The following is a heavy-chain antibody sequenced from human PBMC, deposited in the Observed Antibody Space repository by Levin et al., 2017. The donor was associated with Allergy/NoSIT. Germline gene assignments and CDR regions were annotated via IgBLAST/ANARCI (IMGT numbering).Heavy chain of an antibody. J-gene: IGHJ5*02. CDR2: ISSSGSTI. D-gene: IGHD6-6*01. V-gene: IGHV3-48*03. CDR1: GFTFSSYE. CDR3: AGERSGIAARPGWFDP. Sequence: GGSLRLSCAASGFTFSSYEMNWVRQAPGKGLEWVSYISSSGSTIYYADSVKGRFTISRDNAKNSLYLQMNSLRAEDTAVYYCAGERSGIAARPGWFDPWGQGTLVTVSS.